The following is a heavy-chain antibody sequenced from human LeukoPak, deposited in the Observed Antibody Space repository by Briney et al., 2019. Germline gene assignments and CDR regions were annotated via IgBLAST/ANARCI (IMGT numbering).Heavy chain of an antibody. CDR1: GGSFSGYY. Sequence: SETLSLSCAVYGGSFSGYYWSWIRQPPGKGLERIGEINHSGSTNYNPSLKSRVTISVDTSKNQFSLKLSSVTAADTAVYYCATRTHEGYCSSTSCNHWFDPWGQGTLVTVSS. V-gene: IGHV4-34*01. J-gene: IGHJ5*02. CDR3: ATRTHEGYCSSTSCNHWFDP. CDR2: INHSGST. D-gene: IGHD2-2*01.